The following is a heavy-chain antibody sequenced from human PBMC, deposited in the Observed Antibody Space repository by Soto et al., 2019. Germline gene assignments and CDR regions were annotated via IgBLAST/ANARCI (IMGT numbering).Heavy chain of an antibody. D-gene: IGHD6-6*01. CDR2: ISAYNGNT. CDR3: ARDQTTFYSSSSLFYYYYYGMDV. Sequence: GASVKVSCKASGYTFTSYGISWVRQAPGQGLEWMGWISAYNGNTNYAQKLQGRVTMTTGTSTSTAYMELRSLRSDDTAVYYCARDQTTFYSSSSLFYYYYYGMDVWGQGTTVTVSS. CDR1: GYTFTSYG. V-gene: IGHV1-18*01. J-gene: IGHJ6*02.